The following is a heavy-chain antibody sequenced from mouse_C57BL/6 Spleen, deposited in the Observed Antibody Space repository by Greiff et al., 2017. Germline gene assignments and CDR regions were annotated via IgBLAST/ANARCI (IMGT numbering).Heavy chain of an antibody. Sequence: VQLQQSGPELVKPGASVKISCKASGYAFSSSWMNWVKQRPGKGLEWIGRIYPGDGDTNYNGKFKGKATLTADKSSSTAYMQLSSLTSEDSAVYFCARGRTGTFAYWGQGTLVTVSA. CDR2: IYPGDGDT. CDR3: ARGRTGTFAY. J-gene: IGHJ3*01. D-gene: IGHD4-1*01. CDR1: GYAFSSSW. V-gene: IGHV1-82*01.